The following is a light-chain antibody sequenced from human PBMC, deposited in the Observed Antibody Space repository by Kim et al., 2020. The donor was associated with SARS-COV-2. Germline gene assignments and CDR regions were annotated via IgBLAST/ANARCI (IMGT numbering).Light chain of an antibody. Sequence: PGQSGTISCTGTSNDVGGYNFVSWYQQHPGKAPKLMIYEVSKRPSGVPDRFSGSKSGNTASLTVSGLQAEDEAEYYCGSYAGTIYVFGTGTKVTVL. CDR1: SNDVGGYNF. V-gene: IGLV2-8*01. CDR3: GSYAGTIYV. J-gene: IGLJ1*01. CDR2: EVS.